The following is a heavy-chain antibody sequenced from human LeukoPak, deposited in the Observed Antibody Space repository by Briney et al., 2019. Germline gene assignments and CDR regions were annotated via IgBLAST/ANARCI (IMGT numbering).Heavy chain of an antibody. D-gene: IGHD6-13*01. J-gene: IGHJ4*02. CDR3: ARSSSWYGACDY. CDR2: IYYSGST. Sequence: SETLSLTCTVSGGSISSGDYYWSWIRQPPGKGLEWIGYIYYSGSTYHNPSLKSRVTISVDTSKNQFSLKLSSVTAADTAVYYCARSSSWYGACDYWGQGTLVTVSS. CDR1: GGSISSGDYY. V-gene: IGHV4-30-4*01.